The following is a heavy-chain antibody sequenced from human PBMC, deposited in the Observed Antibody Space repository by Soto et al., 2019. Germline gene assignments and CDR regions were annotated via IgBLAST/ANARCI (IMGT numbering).Heavy chain of an antibody. CDR1: GFTFSSYS. Sequence: PGGSLRLSCAASGFTFSSYSMNWVRQAPGKGLEWVSYISSSSSTIYYADSVKGRFTISRDNANNSLYLQMNSLRDEDTAVYYCAREGIVDNYYYYGMDVWGQGTTVTVSS. J-gene: IGHJ6*02. CDR3: AREGIVDNYYYYGMDV. D-gene: IGHD3-16*02. V-gene: IGHV3-48*02. CDR2: ISSSSSTI.